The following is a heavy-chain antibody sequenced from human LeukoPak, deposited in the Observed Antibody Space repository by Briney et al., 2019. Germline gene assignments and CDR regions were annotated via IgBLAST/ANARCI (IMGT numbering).Heavy chain of an antibody. CDR3: ASARMGQLWSQDY. CDR2: ISGSGGST. Sequence: GGSLRLSCAASGFTFSSYAMSWVRQASGKGLGWVSAISGSGGSTYYADSVKGRFTISRDNSKNTLYLQMNSLRAEDTAVYYCASARMGQLWSQDYWGQGTLVTVSS. D-gene: IGHD5-18*01. V-gene: IGHV3-23*01. J-gene: IGHJ4*02. CDR1: GFTFSSYA.